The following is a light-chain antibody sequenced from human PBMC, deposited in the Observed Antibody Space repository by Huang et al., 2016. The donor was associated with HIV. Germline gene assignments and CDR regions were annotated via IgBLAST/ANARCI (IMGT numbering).Light chain of an antibody. CDR1: QSVGSTY. J-gene: IGKJ2*01. CDR3: QQYGGSPMYI. V-gene: IGKV3-20*01. CDR2: GAS. Sequence: EIVLTQSPGTLSLSPGERATLSCRASQSVGSTYLAWYQQKSGQAPRLLIYGASSRATGIPDRVSGSGSGTDFTLTISRLEPEDFAVYYCQQYGGSPMYIFGQGTKLEIK.